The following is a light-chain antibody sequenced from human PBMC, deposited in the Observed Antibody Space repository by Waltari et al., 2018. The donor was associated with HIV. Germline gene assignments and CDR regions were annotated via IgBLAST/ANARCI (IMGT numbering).Light chain of an antibody. Sequence: QSALTQPASVSGSPGQSIPISCTGSSSGVGSYNLVSWYQQHPGKAPKLMIYEGIKRPSGVSNRFSGSKSGNTASLTISGLQAEDEADYYCCSYAGSSNWVFGGGTKLTVL. J-gene: IGLJ3*02. CDR2: EGI. CDR3: CSYAGSSNWV. CDR1: SSGVGSYNL. V-gene: IGLV2-23*01.